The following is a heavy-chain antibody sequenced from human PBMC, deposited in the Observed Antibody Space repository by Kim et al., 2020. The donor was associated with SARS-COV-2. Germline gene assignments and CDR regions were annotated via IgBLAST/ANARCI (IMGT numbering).Heavy chain of an antibody. J-gene: IGHJ6*02. Sequence: GGSLRLSCAASGFTFTDYYMSWIRQAPGKGLEWVSYISSSGSTIYYADSVRGRFTISRDNAKNSLYLQMNSLRAEDTAVYYCARVRVEDGPFYYYYYGMDACGQGTPGTVSS. CDR3: ARVRVEDGPFYYYYYGMDA. V-gene: IGHV3-11*01. D-gene: IGHD1-1*01. CDR1: GFTFTDYY. CDR2: ISSSGSTI.